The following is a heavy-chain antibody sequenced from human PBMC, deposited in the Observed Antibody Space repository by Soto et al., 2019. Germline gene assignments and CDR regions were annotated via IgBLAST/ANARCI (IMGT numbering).Heavy chain of an antibody. V-gene: IGHV3-30*18. CDR1: GFTFSSCG. Sequence: SLRLSCAASGFTFSSCGLYWVRHAPGKGLEWVAVVSYDGSNKYYADSVKSRFAISRDNSKNTLYLQMNSLRAEDTAVSYSAEDVRGSSWYDCYCYGMDVWGQGTTVTVSS. CDR3: AEDVRGSSWYDCYCYGMDV. D-gene: IGHD6-13*01. J-gene: IGHJ6*02. CDR2: VSYDGSNK.